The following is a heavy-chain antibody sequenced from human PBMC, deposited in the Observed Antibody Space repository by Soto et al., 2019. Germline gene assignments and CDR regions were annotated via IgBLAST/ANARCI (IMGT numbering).Heavy chain of an antibody. V-gene: IGHV4-39*01. J-gene: IGHJ4*02. Sequence: QLQLQESGPGLVKPSETLSLTCTVSGGSISSSSYYWGWIRQPPGKGLEWIGSIYYSGSTYYNPSLKSRVTISVDTSKTQFSLKLSSVTAADTAVYYCARIPNNYYDSSGYYSTLHFDSWGQGTLFTVSS. CDR2: IYYSGST. CDR3: ARIPNNYYDSSGYYSTLHFDS. D-gene: IGHD3-22*01. CDR1: GGSISSSSYY.